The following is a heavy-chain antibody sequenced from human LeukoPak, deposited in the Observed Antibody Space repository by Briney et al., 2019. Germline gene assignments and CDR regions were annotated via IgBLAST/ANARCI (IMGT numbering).Heavy chain of an antibody. CDR2: INTDGSST. CDR1: GFTFSSYW. CDR3: AGLAAALYYYYGMDV. Sequence: PRGSLRLSCAASGFTFSSYWMHWVRQAPGKGLVWVSRINTDGSSTNYADSVKGRFTISRDNAKNSLYLQMNSLRAEDTAVYCCAGLAAALYYYYGMDVWGQGTTVTVSS. J-gene: IGHJ6*02. V-gene: IGHV3-74*01. D-gene: IGHD6-13*01.